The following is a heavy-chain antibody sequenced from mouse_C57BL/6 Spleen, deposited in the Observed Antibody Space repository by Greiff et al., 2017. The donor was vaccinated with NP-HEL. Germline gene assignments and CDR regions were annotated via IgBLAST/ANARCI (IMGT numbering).Heavy chain of an antibody. CDR2: IYPGDGDT. CDR3: ARSRDYDSY. V-gene: IGHV1-82*01. Sequence: VQLQQSGPELVKPGASVKISCKASGYAFSSSWMNWVKQRPGKGLEWIGRIYPGDGDTNYNGKFKGKATLTADKSSSTAYMQLSSLTSEDSAVYFCARSRDYDSYWGQGTTLTVSS. CDR1: GYAFSSSW. J-gene: IGHJ2*01. D-gene: IGHD2-4*01.